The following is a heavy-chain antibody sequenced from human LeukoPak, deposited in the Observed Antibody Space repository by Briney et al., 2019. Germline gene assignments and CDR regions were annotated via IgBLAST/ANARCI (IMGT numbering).Heavy chain of an antibody. CDR3: ARDRRDAYNYYYYGMDV. D-gene: IGHD5-24*01. Sequence: GGSLRLSCVASGFTFSSYDIHCVRQATGKGLEWVSGIGSAGDTYYADSVKGRFTITRENGENSLCLQMNSLRAGDTAVYFCARDRRDAYNYYYYGMDVWGQGTTVTVSS. V-gene: IGHV3-13*01. J-gene: IGHJ6*02. CDR1: GFTFSSYD. CDR2: IGSAGDT.